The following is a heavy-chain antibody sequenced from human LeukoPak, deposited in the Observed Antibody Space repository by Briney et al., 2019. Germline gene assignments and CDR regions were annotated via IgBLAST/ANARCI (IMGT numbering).Heavy chain of an antibody. J-gene: IGHJ4*02. CDR3: AKEYSGYDFDY. V-gene: IGHV3-23*01. CDR2: TSGSGVNS. CDR1: GFTLRSYD. D-gene: IGHD5-12*01. Sequence: PGGSLRLSCAASGFTLRSYDMSWVRQAPGKGLEWVAATSGSGVNSYYADFARGRFTISRDNSQNTLYLQMDSLRAEDTALYYCAKEYSGYDFDYWGQGTLVTVSS.